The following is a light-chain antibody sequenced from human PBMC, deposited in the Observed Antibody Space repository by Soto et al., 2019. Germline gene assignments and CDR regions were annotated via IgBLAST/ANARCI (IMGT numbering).Light chain of an antibody. V-gene: IGKV1-39*01. CDR1: QNIAKY. CDR2: AAS. J-gene: IGKJ4*01. Sequence: DIQMTQSPSSLSASVGDRVTITCRSSQNIAKYLTWFQQKPGKAPKLLIYAASSLQSGVPSRFSCSGSGTDFTITISDPQPEDFASYYRQQSYNSPLTFGGGTKVDIK. CDR3: QQSYNSPLT.